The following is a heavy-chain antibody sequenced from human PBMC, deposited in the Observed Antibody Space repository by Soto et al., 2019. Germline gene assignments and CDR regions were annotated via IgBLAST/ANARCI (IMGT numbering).Heavy chain of an antibody. D-gene: IGHD3-22*01. CDR3: ARWSGSYYYDSSGPGFDY. CDR1: GGSFSGYY. V-gene: IGHV4-34*01. Sequence: PSETLSLTCAVYGGSFSGYYWSWIRQPPGKGLEWIGEINHSGSTNYNPSLKSRVTISVDTSKNQFSLKLSSVTAADTAVYYCARWSGSYYYDSSGPGFDYWGQGTLVTVSS. J-gene: IGHJ4*02. CDR2: INHSGST.